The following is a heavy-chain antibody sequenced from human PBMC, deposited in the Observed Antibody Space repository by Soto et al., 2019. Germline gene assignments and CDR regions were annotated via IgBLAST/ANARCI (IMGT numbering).Heavy chain of an antibody. V-gene: IGHV3-33*01. D-gene: IGHD5-18*01. CDR1: GFTFSTYG. CDR3: ARSPAGYSYGYGAAY. Sequence: QVQLVESGGGVVQPGRSLRLSCAASGFTFSTYGMHWVRQAPGKGLEWVAVIWYDGSNKYYADSVKGRFTISRDNSNNTLYLQMNSLRAEDTAVYYCARSPAGYSYGYGAAYWGQGTLVTVSS. J-gene: IGHJ4*02. CDR2: IWYDGSNK.